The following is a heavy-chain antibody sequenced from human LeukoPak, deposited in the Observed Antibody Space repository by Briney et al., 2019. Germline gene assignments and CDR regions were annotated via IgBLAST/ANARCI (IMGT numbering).Heavy chain of an antibody. CDR1: GFTFSSYA. V-gene: IGHV3-23*01. Sequence: PGGSLRLSCAASGFTFSSYAMSWVRQAPGKGLEWVSAISGSGGSTYYADSVKGRFTISRDNSKNTLYLQMNSLRAEDTAVHYCAKDPQYYYDSSGYSFDYWGQGTLVTVSS. CDR2: ISGSGGST. D-gene: IGHD3-22*01. CDR3: AKDPQYYYDSSGYSFDY. J-gene: IGHJ4*02.